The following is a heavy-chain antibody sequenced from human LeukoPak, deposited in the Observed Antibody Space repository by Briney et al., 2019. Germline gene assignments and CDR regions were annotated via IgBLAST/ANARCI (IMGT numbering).Heavy chain of an antibody. J-gene: IGHJ4*02. Sequence: SETLSLTCAIYGGSFSGYYWSWIRQPPGKGLEWIGEINHSGSTNYNPSLKSRVTISVDTSKNQFSLKLSSVTAADTAVYYCARGRPSRRPVVDYWGQGTLVTVSS. CDR1: GGSFSGYY. V-gene: IGHV4-34*01. CDR2: INHSGST. D-gene: IGHD4-23*01. CDR3: ARGRPSRRPVVDY.